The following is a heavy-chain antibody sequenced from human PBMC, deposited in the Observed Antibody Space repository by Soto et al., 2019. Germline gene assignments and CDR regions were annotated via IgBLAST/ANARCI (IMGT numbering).Heavy chain of an antibody. CDR2: ISAYNGNT. Sequence: ASVKVSCKASGYTFTSYGISWVRQAPGQGLEWMGWISAYNGNTNHAQKLQGRVTMTTDTSTSTAYMELRSLRSDDTAVYYCARVGVTNYYYDSSGYYHEAFDIWGQGTMVTVSS. J-gene: IGHJ3*02. CDR1: GYTFTSYG. D-gene: IGHD3-22*01. CDR3: ARVGVTNYYYDSSGYYHEAFDI. V-gene: IGHV1-18*04.